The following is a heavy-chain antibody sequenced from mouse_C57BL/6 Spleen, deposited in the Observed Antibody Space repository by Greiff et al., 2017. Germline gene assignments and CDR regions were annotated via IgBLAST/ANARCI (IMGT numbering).Heavy chain of an antibody. CDR3: ARRGLGSSYYYAMDY. V-gene: IGHV1-81*01. Sequence: QVQLQQPGAELVKPGASVKLSCKASGYTFTSYWMQWVKQRPGQGLEWIGEIYPRSGNTYYNEKFKGKATLTADKSSSTAYMELRSLTSEDSAVYFCARRGLGSSYYYAMDYWGQGTSVTVSS. CDR2: IYPRSGNT. J-gene: IGHJ4*01. D-gene: IGHD1-1*01. CDR1: GYTFTSYW.